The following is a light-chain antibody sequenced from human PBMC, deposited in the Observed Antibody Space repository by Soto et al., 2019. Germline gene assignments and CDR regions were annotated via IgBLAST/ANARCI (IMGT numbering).Light chain of an antibody. Sequence: SELTHAASVCRSPWQPITIYCTGTSSDVWSYNLVSWYQQHPGKAPKLMIYEVSKRPSGVSNRFSGSKSGNTASLAIFGFQAEDEDDYSGCSYTGRSTPYFCGTGPNFTVL. J-gene: IGLJ1*01. CDR3: CSYTGRSTPYF. V-gene: IGLV2-23*02. CDR2: EVS. CDR1: SSDVWSYNL.